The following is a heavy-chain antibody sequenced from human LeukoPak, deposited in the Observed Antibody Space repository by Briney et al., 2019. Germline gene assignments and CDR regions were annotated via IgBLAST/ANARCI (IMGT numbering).Heavy chain of an antibody. CDR3: ARSGHPYYYDSSGYYSQI. Sequence: SVKVSCKASGYTFTTYAISWVRQAPGQGLEWMGRIIPILGIANYAQKFQGRVTITADKSTSTAYMELSSLRSEDTAVYYCARSGHPYYYDSSGYYSQIWGQGTMVTVSS. CDR2: IIPILGIA. D-gene: IGHD3-22*01. V-gene: IGHV1-69*04. J-gene: IGHJ3*02. CDR1: GYTFTTYA.